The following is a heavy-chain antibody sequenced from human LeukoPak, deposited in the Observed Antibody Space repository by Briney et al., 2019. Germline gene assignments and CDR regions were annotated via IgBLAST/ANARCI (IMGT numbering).Heavy chain of an antibody. D-gene: IGHD2-15*01. CDR3: ASSRVVVAASTDAFDI. V-gene: IGHV3-66*01. Sequence: GGSLRLSCAASGFTVSSDYMSWVRQAPGKGLEWFSVIYSGGSTHYADSVKGRFTTSRDNSKNTLYLQMNSLRAEDTAVYYCASSRVVVAASTDAFDIWGQGTMVTVSS. J-gene: IGHJ3*02. CDR1: GFTVSSDY. CDR2: IYSGGST.